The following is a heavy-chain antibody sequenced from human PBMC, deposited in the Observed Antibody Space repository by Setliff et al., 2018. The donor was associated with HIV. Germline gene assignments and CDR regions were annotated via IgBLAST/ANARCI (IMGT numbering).Heavy chain of an antibody. V-gene: IGHV4-31*03. J-gene: IGHJ6*03. CDR1: GGSISSGGYY. Sequence: SETLSLTCTVSGGSISSGGYYWSWIRQHPGKGLEWIGYIYYSGSTYYNPSLKSRVSISVDTSKNQFSLKLYSVTAADTAVYYCARFPSSTSFYYMDVWGKGTTVTVSS. CDR2: IYYSGST. D-gene: IGHD2-2*01. CDR3: ARFPSSTSFYYMDV.